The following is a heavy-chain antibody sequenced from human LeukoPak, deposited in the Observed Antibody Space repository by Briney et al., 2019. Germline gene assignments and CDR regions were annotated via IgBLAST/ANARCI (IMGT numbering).Heavy chain of an antibody. CDR3: ARDVWVGATYFDF. CDR1: GGSISSYY. V-gene: IGHV4-59*01. D-gene: IGHD1-26*01. Sequence: SETLSLTCTVSGGSISSYYWSWIRQPPGKGLEWIGYIYRSGSTNYNPSLTSRVTISVDTSKDQFSLKLSSVTAADTAVYYCARDVWVGATYFDFWGQGTLVTVSS. CDR2: IYRSGST. J-gene: IGHJ4*02.